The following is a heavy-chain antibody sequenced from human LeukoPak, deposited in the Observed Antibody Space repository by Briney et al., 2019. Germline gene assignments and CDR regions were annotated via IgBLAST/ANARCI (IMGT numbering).Heavy chain of an antibody. V-gene: IGHV4-59*01. CDR2: ICYSGDT. D-gene: IGHD4-23*01. CDR1: GGSISTYC. CDR3: ARWDGGNSGFDY. J-gene: IGHJ4*02. Sequence: SETLSLTSPVSGGSISTYCCSWIRQPPGRGLEWIGYICYSGDTNYHPSLKSRVTMSVDTSKNQFSLKLSSVTAADTAVYYCARWDGGNSGFDYWGQGTLVTVSS.